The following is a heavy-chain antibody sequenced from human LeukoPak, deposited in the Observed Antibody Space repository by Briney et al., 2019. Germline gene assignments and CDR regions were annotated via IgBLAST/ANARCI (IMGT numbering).Heavy chain of an antibody. Sequence: ASVKVSCKASGYTFTRYDINWVRQATGQGLEWMGWMNPNSGNTGYAQKFQGRVTMTRNTSISTAYMELSSLRSEDTAVYYCARSITIFGVVIIHYYYGMDVWGQGTTVTVSS. CDR3: ARSITIFGVVIIHYYYGMDV. J-gene: IGHJ6*02. V-gene: IGHV1-8*01. CDR2: MNPNSGNT. CDR1: GYTFTRYD. D-gene: IGHD3-3*01.